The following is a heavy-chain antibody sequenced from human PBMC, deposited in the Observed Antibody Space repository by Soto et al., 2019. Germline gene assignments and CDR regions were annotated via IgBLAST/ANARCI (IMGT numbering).Heavy chain of an antibody. CDR2: IYYSGSI. D-gene: IGHD3-16*01. CDR3: ARLERGMMFDY. J-gene: IGHJ4*02. V-gene: IGHV4-39*01. Sequence: QLQLQESGPGLVKPSETLSLTCTVSGGSISSSRYYWGWIRQPPGKGLEWIGTIYYSGSIYYNPSLKSRVTMSVDTSKNQFSLNLRSVTAPDTAVYYCARLERGMMFDYWGQGTLFTVSS. CDR1: GGSISSSRYY.